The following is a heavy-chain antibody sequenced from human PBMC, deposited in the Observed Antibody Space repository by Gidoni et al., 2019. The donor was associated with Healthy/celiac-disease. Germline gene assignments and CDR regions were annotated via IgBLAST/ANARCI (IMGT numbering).Heavy chain of an antibody. CDR1: GGSISSYY. J-gene: IGHJ5*02. CDR2: IYYSGST. CDR3: ARLRGGVRGVIGWFDP. D-gene: IGHD3-10*01. Sequence: QVQLQESGPGLVKPSVTLSLTCTVSGGSISSYYWSWIRQPPGKGLEWIGYIYYSGSTNYNPSLKSRVTISVDTSKNQFSRKLSSVTAADTVVYYCARLRGGVRGVIGWFDPWGQGTLVTVSS. V-gene: IGHV4-59*08.